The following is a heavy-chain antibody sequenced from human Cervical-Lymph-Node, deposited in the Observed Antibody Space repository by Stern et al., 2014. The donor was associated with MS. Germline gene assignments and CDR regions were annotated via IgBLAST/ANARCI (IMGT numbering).Heavy chain of an antibody. CDR1: GDTFCTYG. J-gene: IGHJ6*02. Sequence: QMQLVQSGTEVKKPGASVKVSCKASGDTFCTYGVNWVRQAPGQRLEWLGWISGYKGNTNYAQRLQGRVTLTTDTSTTTAYMELRSLRSDDTAVYYCAIMGTNGIDVWGQGTTVTVSS. D-gene: IGHD5-18*01. CDR3: AIMGTNGIDV. CDR2: ISGYKGNT. V-gene: IGHV1-18*01.